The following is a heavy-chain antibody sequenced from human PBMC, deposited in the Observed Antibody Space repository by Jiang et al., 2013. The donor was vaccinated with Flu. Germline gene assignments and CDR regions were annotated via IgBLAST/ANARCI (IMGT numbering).Heavy chain of an antibody. CDR3: ARLLSGWGPNAFDI. Sequence: LLKPSETLSLTCTVSGDSISSSSYYWGWIRQPPGEGLEWIASVLYSGSTYYNPSLNSRFTISIDTSKNQFSLKLSSVTAADTAVYYCARLLSGWGPNAFDIWGQGTMVTVSS. CDR2: VLYSGST. J-gene: IGHJ3*02. D-gene: IGHD6-19*01. V-gene: IGHV4-39*07. CDR1: GDSISSSSYY.